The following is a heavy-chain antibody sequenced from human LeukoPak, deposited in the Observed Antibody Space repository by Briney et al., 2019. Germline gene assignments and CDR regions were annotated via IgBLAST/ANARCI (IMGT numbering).Heavy chain of an antibody. CDR3: ARGPHYDILTGYSRDFDY. V-gene: IGHV4-34*01. CDR1: GGSFSGYY. D-gene: IGHD3-9*01. J-gene: IGHJ4*02. CDR2: INHSGST. Sequence: SETLSLTCAVYGGSFSGYYWSWIRQPPGKGLEWIGEINHSGSTNYNPSLKSRVTISVDTSKNQFSLKLSSVTAADTAVYYCARGPHYDILTGYSRDFDYWGQGTLVTVSS.